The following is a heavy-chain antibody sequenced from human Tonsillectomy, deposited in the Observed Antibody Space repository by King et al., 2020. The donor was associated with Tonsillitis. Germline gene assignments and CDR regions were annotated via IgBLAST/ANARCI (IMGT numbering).Heavy chain of an antibody. J-gene: IGHJ4*02. CDR2: IYYTGST. V-gene: IGHV4-59*01. D-gene: IGHD7-27*01. CDR3: AREIRAGEQYYFDY. CDR1: GGSISSFY. Sequence: QLQESGPGLVRPSETLSLTCTVSGGSISSFYWSWIRQPPGRGLEWVGYIYYTGSTNYNPTLKSRLTISVDTSKNQFSLQLSSVTAADPAVYYCAREIRAGEQYYFDYWGRGTLVTVSS.